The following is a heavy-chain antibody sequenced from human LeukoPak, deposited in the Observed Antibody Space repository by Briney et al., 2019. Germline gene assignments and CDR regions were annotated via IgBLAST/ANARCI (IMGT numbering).Heavy chain of an antibody. CDR1: GYTFTGYY. CDR2: INPNSGGT. V-gene: IGHV1-2*02. J-gene: IGHJ6*03. CDR3: ARDLSATTSNGYYYMDV. D-gene: IGHD4-11*01. Sequence: GASVKVSCRASGYTFTGYYMHWVRQAPGQGLEWMGWINPNSGGTNYAQKFQGRVTMTRDTSISTAYMELSRLRSDDTAVYYRARDLSATTSNGYYYMDVWGKGTTVTVSS.